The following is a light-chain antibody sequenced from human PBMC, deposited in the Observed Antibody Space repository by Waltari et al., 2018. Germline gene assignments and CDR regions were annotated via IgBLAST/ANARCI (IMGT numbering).Light chain of an antibody. CDR1: SHDVGAYHY. CDR2: DVS. J-gene: IGLJ3*02. V-gene: IGLV2-11*01. Sequence: QSALTQTRSVSGSPGQSVTISCTGTSHDVGAYHYVSWHQQHPGKAPKLMIYDVSKRPSGVPDRFSASKSGNAASLTISGLQAEDEADYFGCSYTGTYTHWVFGGGTKLTVL. CDR3: CSYTGTYTHWV.